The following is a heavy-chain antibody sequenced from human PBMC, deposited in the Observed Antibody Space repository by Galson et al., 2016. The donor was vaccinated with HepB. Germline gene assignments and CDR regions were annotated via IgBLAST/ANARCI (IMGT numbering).Heavy chain of an antibody. CDR3: ARDQGYCSGITCLIYDY. CDR1: GFTFKSHS. D-gene: IGHD2-2*01. Sequence: SLRLSCAASGFTFKSHSMSWVRQAPGKGLEWVSAISENGGSTYYADSVKGRFTISRDNSKNTLYLQMNSVRTEDTAVYYCARDQGYCSGITCLIYDYWGQGTLVTV. J-gene: IGHJ4*02. V-gene: IGHV3-23*01. CDR2: ISENGGST.